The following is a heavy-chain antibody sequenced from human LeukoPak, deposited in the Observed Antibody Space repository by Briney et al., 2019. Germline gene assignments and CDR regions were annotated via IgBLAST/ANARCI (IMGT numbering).Heavy chain of an antibody. CDR3: ARHSHYYESRDSLAY. CDR2: INPRGGST. J-gene: IGHJ4*01. Sequence: ASVKVSCKTSGYTFTNYYMHWVRQAPGQGLEWMGIINPRGGSTSYAQKFQGRVTMTRDTSKNQFSLKLSSVTAADTAVYYCARHSHYYESRDSLAYWGQGTLVTVSS. V-gene: IGHV1-46*01. CDR1: GYTFTNYY. D-gene: IGHD3-22*01.